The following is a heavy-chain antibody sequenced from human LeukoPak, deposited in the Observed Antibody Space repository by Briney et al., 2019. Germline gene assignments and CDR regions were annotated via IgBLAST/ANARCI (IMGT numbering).Heavy chain of an antibody. CDR3: AKERFGWFDP. D-gene: IGHD3-3*01. Sequence: GGSLRLSCAASGFIFDDYGMSWVRQAPGKGLEWVPAISGSGGSTYYADSVKGRFTISRDNSKNTLYLQMNSLRAEDTAVYYCAKERFGWFDPWGQGTLVTVSS. CDR2: ISGSGGST. J-gene: IGHJ5*02. CDR1: GFIFDDYG. V-gene: IGHV3-23*01.